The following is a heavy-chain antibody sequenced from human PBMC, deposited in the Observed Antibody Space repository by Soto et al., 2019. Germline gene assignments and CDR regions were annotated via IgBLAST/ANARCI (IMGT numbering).Heavy chain of an antibody. CDR3: ARSFLEQQMWLLPTVSAY. D-gene: IGHD3-22*01. V-gene: IGHV4-31*02. Sequence: HPGKGLEWIGYIYYSGSTYYNPSLKSRVTVSVDTSKNQFSLKLSSVTAAGTAVYYCARSFLEQQMWLLPTVSAYWGNGTLVPGSS. J-gene: IGHJ4*01. CDR2: IYYSGST.